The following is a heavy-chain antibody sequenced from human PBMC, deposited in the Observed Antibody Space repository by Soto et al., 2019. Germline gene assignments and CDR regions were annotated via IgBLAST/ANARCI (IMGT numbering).Heavy chain of an antibody. D-gene: IGHD3-16*02. Sequence: QVQLVQSGAEVKKPGASVKVSCKASGYTFMTYGISWVRQAPGQGLEWMGWISAYNGNTNYAQKLQGRVTMTTETTTSTAYMELRRLRFDDPGVYFFAKGTKGMISFWGVIVTYFDYWGQGTLVTVSS. CDR3: AKGTKGMISFWGVIVTYFDY. V-gene: IGHV1-18*01. J-gene: IGHJ4*02. CDR2: ISAYNGNT. CDR1: GYTFMTYG.